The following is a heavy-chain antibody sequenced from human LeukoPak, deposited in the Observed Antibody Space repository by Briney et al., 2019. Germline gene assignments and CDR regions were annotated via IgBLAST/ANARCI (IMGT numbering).Heavy chain of an antibody. J-gene: IGHJ3*02. CDR2: MNPNSGNT. V-gene: IGHV1-8*03. CDR3: ARGDSSSFDAFDI. CDR1: GYTFTSYD. Sequence: ASVKVSCKASGYTFTSYDINWVRQATGQGLEWMGWMNPNSGNTGYAQKFQGRVTITRNTSISTAYMELSSLRSEDTAVYYCARGDSSSFDAFDIWGQGTMVTVSS. D-gene: IGHD6-13*01.